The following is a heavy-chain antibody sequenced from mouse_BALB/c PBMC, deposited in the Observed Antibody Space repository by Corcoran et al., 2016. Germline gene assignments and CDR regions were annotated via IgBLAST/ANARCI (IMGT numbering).Heavy chain of an antibody. V-gene: IGHV9-4*02. J-gene: IGHJ4*01. CDR2: INTHSGVP. CDR3: ARLDY. CDR1: GYTFTTAG. Sequence: QIQLVQSGPELKNPVETVRISCKASGYTFTTAGMQWVQKMPGMGLKWIGWINTHSGVPQYAEDFKGRFAFSLETSASTAYLQISNLKNEDTATYFCARLDYWGQGTSVTVSS.